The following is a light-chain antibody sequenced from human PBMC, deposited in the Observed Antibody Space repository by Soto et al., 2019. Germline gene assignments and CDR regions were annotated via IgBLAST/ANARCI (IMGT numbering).Light chain of an antibody. V-gene: IGKV1-39*01. Sequence: DIQMTQSPSSLSASVGDRVTITCRASQTISSYLNWYQQKPGKAPKLLIYAASSLQSGVPSRFSGSGSGTDFTLTISSLQPEDVATYYCQQSHRSPYTGGQGTKLEIK. CDR2: AAS. CDR3: QQSHRSPYT. CDR1: QTISSY. J-gene: IGKJ2*01.